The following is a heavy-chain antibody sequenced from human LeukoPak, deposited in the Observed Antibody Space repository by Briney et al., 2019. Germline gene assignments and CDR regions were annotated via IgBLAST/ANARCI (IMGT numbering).Heavy chain of an antibody. CDR1: GFTFSSYS. CDR2: ISSSSSYI. Sequence: GWSLRLSCAASGFTFSSYSMNWVRQAPGKGLEWVSSISSSSSYIYYADSVKGRFTISRDNAKNSLYLQMNSLRAEDTAVYYCAREDILTGYYYWGQGTLVTVSS. V-gene: IGHV3-21*01. CDR3: AREDILTGYYY. J-gene: IGHJ4*02. D-gene: IGHD3-9*01.